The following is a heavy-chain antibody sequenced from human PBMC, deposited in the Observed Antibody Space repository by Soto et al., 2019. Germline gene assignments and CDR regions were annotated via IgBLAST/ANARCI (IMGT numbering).Heavy chain of an antibody. Sequence: QVQQQQWGARLLKPSEPLSLTCAEYGRSMSGYNWSWLRRSPVRGLEWIGEIGPTGDTNYGPSFMSRVTVSVDTSKDELSLRLTQVTAADTATYLCARNGVGFGFDVWGLGTMVSVSS. D-gene: IGHD3-10*01. CDR3: ARNGVGFGFDV. V-gene: IGHV4-34*02. CDR1: GRSMSGYN. J-gene: IGHJ3*01. CDR2: IGPTGDT.